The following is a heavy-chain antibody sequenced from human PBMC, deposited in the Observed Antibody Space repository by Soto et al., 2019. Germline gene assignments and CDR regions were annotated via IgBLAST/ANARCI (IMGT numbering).Heavy chain of an antibody. CDR3: ARDDYGDYAGAFDI. CDR1: GFTVSSNY. V-gene: IGHV3-66*01. J-gene: IGHJ3*02. CDR2: IYSGGST. Sequence: EVQLVESGGGLVQPGGSLRLSCAASGFTVSSNYMSWVRQAPGKGLEWVSVIYSGGSTYYADSVKGRFTISRDNSKNTLYLQRNSLRAEDTAVYYCARDDYGDYAGAFDIWGQGTMVTVSS. D-gene: IGHD4-17*01.